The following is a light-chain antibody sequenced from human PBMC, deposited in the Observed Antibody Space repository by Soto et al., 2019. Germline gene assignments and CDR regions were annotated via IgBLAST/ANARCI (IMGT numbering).Light chain of an antibody. CDR3: QHYETYPWT. Sequence: DIQMTQSPSTLSASVGDRVTITCRASQSISVWLAWYQQKPGKAPKFLIYDASSLESGVPSRFSGGGSGAEFTLTISSLQPDDFATYYCQHYETYPWTFGQGTKVDIK. J-gene: IGKJ1*01. CDR1: QSISVW. V-gene: IGKV1-5*01. CDR2: DAS.